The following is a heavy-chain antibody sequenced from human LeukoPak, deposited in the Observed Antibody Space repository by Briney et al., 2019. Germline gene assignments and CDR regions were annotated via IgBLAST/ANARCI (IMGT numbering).Heavy chain of an antibody. CDR2: ISGSGGST. Sequence: PGGSLRLSCAGSGFTFRSYAMSWVRQAPGKGLEWVSAISGSGGSTYYADSVKGRFTISRDNSKNTLYLQMNSLRAEDTAVYYCALEGSYYNGRGGMDVWGQGTTVTVSS. CDR1: GFTFRSYA. D-gene: IGHD3-10*01. J-gene: IGHJ6*02. CDR3: ALEGSYYNGRGGMDV. V-gene: IGHV3-23*01.